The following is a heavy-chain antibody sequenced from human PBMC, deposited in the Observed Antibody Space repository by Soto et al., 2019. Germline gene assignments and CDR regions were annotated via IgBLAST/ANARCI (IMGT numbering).Heavy chain of an antibody. CDR2: IIPIFGTA. CDR1: GGTFSSYA. D-gene: IGHD3-10*01. CDR3: ARDSLRIAMVRGVPGDYYGMDV. Sequence: RASVKVSCKASGGTFSSYAISWVRQAPGQGLEWMGGIIPIFGTANYAQKFQGRVTITADESTSTAYMELSSLRSEDTAVYYCARDSLRIAMVRGVPGDYYGMDVWGQGTTVTISS. J-gene: IGHJ6*02. V-gene: IGHV1-69*13.